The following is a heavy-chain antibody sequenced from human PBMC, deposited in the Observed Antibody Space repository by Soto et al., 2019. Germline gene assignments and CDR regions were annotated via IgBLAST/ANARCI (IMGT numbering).Heavy chain of an antibody. Sequence: QLQLQESGPGLVKPSETLSLTCTVSGGSISSSSYYWGWIRQPPGKGLEWIGSIYYSGSTYYNPSLKSRVTISVDTSKNQFSLKLSSVTAADTAVYYCARHEGGIAVAGTGGAFDIWGQGTMVTVSS. CDR2: IYYSGST. CDR1: GGSISSSSYY. J-gene: IGHJ3*02. D-gene: IGHD6-19*01. V-gene: IGHV4-39*01. CDR3: ARHEGGIAVAGTGGAFDI.